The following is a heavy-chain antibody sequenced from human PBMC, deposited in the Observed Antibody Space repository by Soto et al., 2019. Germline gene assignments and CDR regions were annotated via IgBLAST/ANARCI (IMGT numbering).Heavy chain of an antibody. V-gene: IGHV4-59*12. D-gene: IGHD1-26*01. CDR1: NGSISGFD. J-gene: IGHJ5*02. CDR3: VRVGVGIGNHLDP. Sequence: SETLSLTCSVSNGSISGFDWTWIRQPPGKILEWIGYIHYSGRTDYNPSLTSRATMSVDTSKNQFSLNLKSITAADTAVYYCVRVGVGIGNHLDPWGRGTLVT. CDR2: IHYSGRT.